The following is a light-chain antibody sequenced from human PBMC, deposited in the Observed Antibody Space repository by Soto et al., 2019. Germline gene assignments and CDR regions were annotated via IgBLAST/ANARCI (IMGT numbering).Light chain of an antibody. CDR2: KDT. CDR3: QSADSSETFHG. Sequence: SYELTQPPSVSVSPGQTARITCSGDALPKQYVYWYQQKPGQAPVMIIYKDTQRPSGIPERFSGSNSGTTVTLTISGVQADDEADYYCQSADSSETFHGFGTGTKV. J-gene: IGLJ1*01. V-gene: IGLV3-25*02. CDR1: ALPKQY.